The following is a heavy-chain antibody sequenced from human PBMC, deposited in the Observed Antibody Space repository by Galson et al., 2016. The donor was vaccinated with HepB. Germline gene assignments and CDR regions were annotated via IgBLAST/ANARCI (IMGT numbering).Heavy chain of an antibody. CDR1: GGSISTYY. D-gene: IGHD5-18*01. Sequence: ETLSLTCTVSGGSISTYYWSWIRQPPGKGLEWIGYIYYSGSPNYNPSLKSRVTISVDTSKNQFSLKLSSVTAADTAVYYCARYTWIHLWPTAYFDYWGQGTLVTVSS. V-gene: IGHV4-59*01. CDR3: ARYTWIHLWPTAYFDY. J-gene: IGHJ4*02. CDR2: IYYSGSP.